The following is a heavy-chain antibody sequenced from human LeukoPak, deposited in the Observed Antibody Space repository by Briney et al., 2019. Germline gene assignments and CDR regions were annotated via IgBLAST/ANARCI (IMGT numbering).Heavy chain of an antibody. CDR1: GFTFGAYY. CDR2: ISGSGSYT. CDR3: ARRESSSWYFVDY. J-gene: IGHJ4*02. D-gene: IGHD6-13*01. Sequence: GGSLRLSCAASGFTFGAYYMSWIRQAPGKGLEWVSYISGSGSYTSYADSVKGRFTISRDNAKNSLYLQMNSLRAEDTAVYYCARRESSSWYFVDYWGQGTLVTVSS. V-gene: IGHV3-11*03.